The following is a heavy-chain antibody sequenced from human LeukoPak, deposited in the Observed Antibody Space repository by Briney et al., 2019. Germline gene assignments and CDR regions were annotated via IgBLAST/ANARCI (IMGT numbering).Heavy chain of an antibody. CDR1: GGTLSSYA. D-gene: IGHD3-3*01. J-gene: IGHJ6*03. Sequence: GASVNLSCKASGGTLSSYAISCVRQAPGQGLEWMGGIPPIFGTANYAQYFQGRVTIAADESTSTAYMELSSLRSEDTAVYYCAREYDFWSGNYYYMDVWGKGTTVTVSS. CDR2: IPPIFGTA. CDR3: AREYDFWSGNYYYMDV. V-gene: IGHV1-69*13.